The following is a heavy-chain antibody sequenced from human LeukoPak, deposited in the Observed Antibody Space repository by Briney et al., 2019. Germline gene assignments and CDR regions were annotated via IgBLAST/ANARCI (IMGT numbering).Heavy chain of an antibody. V-gene: IGHV3-21*04. CDR2: ITSGSSYI. J-gene: IGHJ4*02. CDR1: GFTFSSYN. Sequence: GGSLRLSCAASGFTFSSYNMNWVRQAPGKGLEWVSSITSGSSYIYYADSVKGRFTISRDNAKNSLFLQMNSLRAEDTVVYYCAKGFSGWYYSFDYWGQGTLVTVSS. D-gene: IGHD6-19*01. CDR3: AKGFSGWYYSFDY.